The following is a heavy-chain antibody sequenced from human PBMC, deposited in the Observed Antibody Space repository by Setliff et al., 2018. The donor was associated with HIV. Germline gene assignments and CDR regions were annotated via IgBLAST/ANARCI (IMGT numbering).Heavy chain of an antibody. D-gene: IGHD3-16*01. Sequence: SVKVSCKASGGTFSGSGINWVRQAPGQGFEWVGGLLPLFETTTYAQTFQGRVSITIDTSASTAYMELRSLRSDDTAVYYCARDDGGYNYAEAFDVWGQGTMVT. V-gene: IGHV1-69*05. CDR2: LLPLFETT. CDR1: GGTFSGSG. CDR3: ARDDGGYNYAEAFDV. J-gene: IGHJ3*01.